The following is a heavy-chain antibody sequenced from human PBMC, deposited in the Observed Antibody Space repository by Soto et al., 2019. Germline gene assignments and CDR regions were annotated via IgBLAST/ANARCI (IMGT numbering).Heavy chain of an antibody. CDR3: ASERAAETHYSYMDV. Sequence: TLSPTWTVDEGSVREYCWSRSRQPQGKGLEWIGEINHSGSTNYNPSLKSRVTISVDTSKNQFSLKLSSVTAADTAVYYCASERAAETHYSYMDVWGKGTTVNVS. D-gene: IGHD1-1*01. V-gene: IGHV4-34*01. J-gene: IGHJ6*03. CDR2: INHSGST. CDR1: EGSVREYC.